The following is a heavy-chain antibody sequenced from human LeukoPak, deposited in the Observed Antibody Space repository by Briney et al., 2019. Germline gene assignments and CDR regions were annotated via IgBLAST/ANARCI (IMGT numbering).Heavy chain of an antibody. Sequence: GRSLRLSCAASGFTFSSYGVHWVRQAPGKGLEWVAVISYDGSNKYYADSVKGRFTISRDNSKNTLYLQMNSLRAEDTAVYCCARGDYETHGYQTRWGQGTLVTVSS. CDR2: ISYDGSNK. V-gene: IGHV3-30-3*01. D-gene: IGHD3-22*01. CDR3: ARGDYETHGYQTR. CDR1: GFTFSSYG. J-gene: IGHJ4*02.